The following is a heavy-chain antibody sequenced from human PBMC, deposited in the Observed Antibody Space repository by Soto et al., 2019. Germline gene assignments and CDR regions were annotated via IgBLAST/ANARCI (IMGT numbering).Heavy chain of an antibody. CDR3: ARRKERSGPHYFDY. CDR1: GYTFTTYD. J-gene: IGHJ4*02. D-gene: IGHD6-25*01. Sequence: ASVKVSCKASGYTFTTYDISWVRQASGQGLEWMGWMNPSNGNTGYAQKFQGRVTMTRNTSISTVYMELSGLRPDDTAVYYCARRKERSGPHYFDYWGQGTRVTVSS. V-gene: IGHV1-8*02. CDR2: MNPSNGNT.